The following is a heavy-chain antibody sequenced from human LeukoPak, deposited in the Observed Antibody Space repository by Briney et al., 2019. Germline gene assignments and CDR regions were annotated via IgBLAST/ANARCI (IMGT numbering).Heavy chain of an antibody. CDR3: ARETELSGMDV. V-gene: IGHV1-2*02. D-gene: IGHD1-1*01. CDR1: GYTFTGQY. CDR2: INPNSGGT. J-gene: IGHJ6*02. Sequence: ASVKVSCKASGYTFTGQYMNWVRQAPGKGLEWMAWINPNSGGTNYAQKFQGRVTMTRDTSISTAYMEVSRLRSDDTAVYYCARETELSGMDVWGQGTTVTVSS.